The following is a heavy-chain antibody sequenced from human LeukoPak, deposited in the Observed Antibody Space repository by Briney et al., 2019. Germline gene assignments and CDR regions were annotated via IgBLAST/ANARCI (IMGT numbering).Heavy chain of an antibody. CDR2: IYHSGST. CDR3: VRDGETYSSTWFWFDP. CDR1: GYSISSGYY. V-gene: IGHV4-38-2*02. Sequence: SETLSLTCTVSGYSISSGYYWGWIRQSPGKGLEWIGIIYHSGSTYYNPSLKSRVTISVDTSKNQFSLKLSSMTAADTAVYYCVRDGETYSSTWFWFDPWGQGALVTVSS. J-gene: IGHJ5*02. D-gene: IGHD6-13*01.